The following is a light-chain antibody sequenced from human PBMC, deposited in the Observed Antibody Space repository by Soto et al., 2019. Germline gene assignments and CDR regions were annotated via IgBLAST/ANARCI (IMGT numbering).Light chain of an antibody. V-gene: IGKV1-16*02. Sequence: DIQMTQSPSSLSASVGDRVTIICRASQDISNYVAWFQQKPGKAPKSLIYAASSLHSGVPSNFSGXGXGTDFTLTXSSXXXXXXXXXXXXXYXTYPLTFGGGTKVEIK. CDR1: QDISNY. CDR3: XXYXTYPLT. CDR2: AAS. J-gene: IGKJ4*01.